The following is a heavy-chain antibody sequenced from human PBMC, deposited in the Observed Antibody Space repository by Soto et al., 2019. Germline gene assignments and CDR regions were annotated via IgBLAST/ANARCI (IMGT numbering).Heavy chain of an antibody. D-gene: IGHD6-13*01. CDR3: AKAGFSSSWSPAYFDS. CDR2: ISGTGYNT. CDR1: EFTFTSYA. J-gene: IGHJ4*02. Sequence: EVQLLESGGGLVQPGGSLRLSCAASEFTFTSYAMNWVRLAPGKGLEWVSAISGTGYNTYYADSVKGRFTISRDNTKNTLYLQMNSRRAEDTAVYYCAKAGFSSSWSPAYFDSWGQGPLVTVSS. V-gene: IGHV3-23*01.